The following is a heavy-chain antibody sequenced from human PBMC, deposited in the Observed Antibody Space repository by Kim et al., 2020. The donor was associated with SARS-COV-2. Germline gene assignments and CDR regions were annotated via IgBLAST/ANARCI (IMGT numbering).Heavy chain of an antibody. Sequence: GGSLRLSCAASGFTFSSYGMHWVRQAPGKGLEWVAVISYDGSNKYYADSVKGRFTISRDNSKNTLYLQMNSLRAEDTAVYYCAKDPFIAVAGTVTPPVPVIGYYFDYWGQGTLVTVSS. CDR1: GFTFSSYG. CDR3: AKDPFIAVAGTVTPPVPVIGYYFDY. V-gene: IGHV3-30*18. D-gene: IGHD6-19*01. CDR2: ISYDGSNK. J-gene: IGHJ4*02.